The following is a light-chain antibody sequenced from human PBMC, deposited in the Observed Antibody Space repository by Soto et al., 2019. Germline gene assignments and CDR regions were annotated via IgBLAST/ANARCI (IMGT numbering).Light chain of an antibody. J-gene: IGKJ3*01. Sequence: EIVMPQSPATLSVSPGERATLSCRASQSVSRNLAWYPQNPGQAPRLLIYGASTRATSIPARCSGSGSGTEFTLTISSLQSEDFAVYYCQHYNNWPPTVGPGTKVDIK. CDR2: GAS. CDR1: QSVSRN. V-gene: IGKV3-15*01. CDR3: QHYNNWPPT.